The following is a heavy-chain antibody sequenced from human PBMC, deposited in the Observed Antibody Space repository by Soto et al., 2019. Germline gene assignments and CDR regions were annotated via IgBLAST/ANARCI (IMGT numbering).Heavy chain of an antibody. CDR3: AREGIAAAGPWDYYDMDV. Sequence: PGGSLSLSCAASGFTVSSNYMSWVRQAPGKGLEWVSVIYSGGSTYYADSVKGRFTISRDNSKNTLYLQMNSLRAEDTAVYYCAREGIAAAGPWDYYDMDVWGQGTTVTVSS. D-gene: IGHD6-13*01. V-gene: IGHV3-53*01. CDR2: IYSGGST. J-gene: IGHJ6*02. CDR1: GFTVSSNY.